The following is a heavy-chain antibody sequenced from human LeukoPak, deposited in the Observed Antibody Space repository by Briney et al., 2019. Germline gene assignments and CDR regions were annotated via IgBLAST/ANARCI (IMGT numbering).Heavy chain of an antibody. CDR1: GFTFDDYG. J-gene: IGHJ4*02. Sequence: GGSLRLSCAASGFTFDDYGMSWVRQAPGKGLEWVGRIKSKTDGGTTDYAAPVKGRFTISRDDSKNTLYLQMNSLKTEDTAVYYCTTGYLMYYFDYWGQGTLVTVSS. D-gene: IGHD1-14*01. CDR3: TTGYLMYYFDY. CDR2: IKSKTDGGTT. V-gene: IGHV3-15*01.